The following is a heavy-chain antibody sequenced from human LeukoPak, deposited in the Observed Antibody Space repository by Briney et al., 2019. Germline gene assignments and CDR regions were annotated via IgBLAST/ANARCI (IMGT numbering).Heavy chain of an antibody. Sequence: GGSLRLSCAASKFTFSSYWMSWVRQAPGKGLEWVANIKEDGSEKYYVDSVKGRFTISRDNAKNTVSLQMNSLRVEDTGVYYCARAPSEIGGYYPEYFRHWGQGTLVTVSS. CDR3: ARAPSEIGGYYPEYFRH. CDR2: IKEDGSEK. J-gene: IGHJ1*01. CDR1: KFTFSSYW. D-gene: IGHD3-22*01. V-gene: IGHV3-7*01.